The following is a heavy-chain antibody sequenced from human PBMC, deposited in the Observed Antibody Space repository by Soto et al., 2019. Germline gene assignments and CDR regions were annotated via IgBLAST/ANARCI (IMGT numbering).Heavy chain of an antibody. CDR2: IYHSGST. V-gene: IGHV4-30-2*01. CDR1: GGSISSGGYS. Sequence: SETLSLTCAVAGGSISSGGYSWSWIRQPPGKGLEWIGYIYHSGSTYYNPSLKSRVTISVDRSKHQFSLKLSSVTAADTAVYYCARAYSSTWYWFDPWGQGTLVTVS. CDR3: ARAYSSTWYWFDP. J-gene: IGHJ5*02. D-gene: IGHD6-13*01.